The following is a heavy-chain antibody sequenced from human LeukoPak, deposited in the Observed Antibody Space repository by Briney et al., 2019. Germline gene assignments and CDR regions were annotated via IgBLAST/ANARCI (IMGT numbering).Heavy chain of an antibody. CDR3: AREYDIYFDY. Sequence: ASVKVSCKASGYTFTSYYMHWVRQAPGQGREGMGIINPSGGTKYAQKLQGGLTLTRHTSISTAYMELSRLRSDDTAVYYCAREYDIYFDYWGQGTLVTVSS. V-gene: IGHV1-2*02. CDR1: GYTFTSYY. CDR2: INPSGGT. D-gene: IGHD3-9*01. J-gene: IGHJ4*02.